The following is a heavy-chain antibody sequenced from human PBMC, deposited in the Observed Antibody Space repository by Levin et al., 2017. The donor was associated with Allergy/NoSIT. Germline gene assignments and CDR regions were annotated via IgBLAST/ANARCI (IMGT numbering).Heavy chain of an antibody. CDR3: ARFLFPIVLVVYAANDAFDI. Sequence: SQTLSLTCTVSGGSISSGGYYWSWIRQHPGKGLEWIGYIYYSGSTYYNPSLKSRVTISVDTSKNQFSLKLSSVTAADTAVYYCARFLFPIVLVVYAANDAFDIWGQGTMVTVSS. V-gene: IGHV4-31*03. CDR1: GGSISSGGYY. J-gene: IGHJ3*02. CDR2: IYYSGST. D-gene: IGHD2-8*02.